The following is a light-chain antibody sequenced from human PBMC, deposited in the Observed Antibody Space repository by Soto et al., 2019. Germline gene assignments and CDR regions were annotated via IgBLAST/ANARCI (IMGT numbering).Light chain of an antibody. CDR1: SSDVGSYNL. V-gene: IGLV2-23*01. Sequence: QSVLTQPASVSGSPGQSITISCTGTSSDVGSYNLVSWYQQKPGKAPKVMIYEGNQRPSGASNRFSGSKFGNTASLTISGLQAEDEADYYCCSYAGSSTYVFGSGTKLTVL. CDR2: EGN. CDR3: CSYAGSSTYV. J-gene: IGLJ1*01.